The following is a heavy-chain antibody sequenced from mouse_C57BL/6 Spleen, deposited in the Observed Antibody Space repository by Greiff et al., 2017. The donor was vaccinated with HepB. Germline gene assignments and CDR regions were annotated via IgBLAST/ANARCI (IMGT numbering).Heavy chain of an antibody. V-gene: IGHV5-17*01. CDR2: ISSGSSTI. D-gene: IGHD2-2*01. CDR1: GFTFSDYG. J-gene: IGHJ2*01. Sequence: EVQLVESGGGLVKPGGSLKLSCAASGFTFSDYGMHWVRQAPEKGLEWVAYISSGSSTIYYADTVKGRFTISRDNAKNTLFLQMTSLRSEDTAMYYCARFYGSQGYFDYWGQGTTLTVSS. CDR3: ARFYGSQGYFDY.